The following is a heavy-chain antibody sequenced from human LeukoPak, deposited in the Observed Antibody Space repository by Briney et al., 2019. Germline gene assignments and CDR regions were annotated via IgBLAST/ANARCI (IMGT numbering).Heavy chain of an antibody. Sequence: GAPVKVSCKASGYTFTTYGISWGRQAPGHGVKWMGWISAYNGNTNYAQKLQGRVTMTTDTSTSTAYMELRSLRSDDTAVYYCARRRQWLPNDYFYYWGQGTLVTVSS. V-gene: IGHV1-18*01. CDR2: ISAYNGNT. J-gene: IGHJ4*02. D-gene: IGHD6-19*01. CDR1: GYTFTTYG. CDR3: ARRRQWLPNDYFYY.